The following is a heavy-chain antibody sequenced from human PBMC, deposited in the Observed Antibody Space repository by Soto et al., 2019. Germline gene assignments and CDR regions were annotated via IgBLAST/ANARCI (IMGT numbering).Heavy chain of an antibody. D-gene: IGHD2-2*01. V-gene: IGHV3-23*01. Sequence: EVQLLESGGGLVQPGGSLRLSCAASGFTFNNYAMSWVRQAPGKGLEWVSGISSSGGSANYADSVRGRLIISRDNSKNTLYLKMNSRRAEDTAVYYCAKEVACCSGTSCSYGIDGWGQGTTFTVSS. CDR1: GFTFNNYA. CDR2: ISSSGGSA. CDR3: AKEVACCSGTSCSYGIDG. J-gene: IGHJ6*02.